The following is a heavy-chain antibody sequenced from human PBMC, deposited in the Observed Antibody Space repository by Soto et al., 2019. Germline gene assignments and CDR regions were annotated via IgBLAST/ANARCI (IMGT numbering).Heavy chain of an antibody. D-gene: IGHD3-10*01. CDR2: ISCNSGSI. V-gene: IGHV3-9*01. CDR1: GFTFDDYA. Sequence: SLRLSCAASGFTFDDYAMHWVGQPPGRGLEWVSGISCNSGSIGYADSVKGRFTISRDNAKNSLYLQMNSLRAEDTALYYCAKDMVRGSYYYYGMDVWGQGTTVTVSS. J-gene: IGHJ6*02. CDR3: AKDMVRGSYYYYGMDV.